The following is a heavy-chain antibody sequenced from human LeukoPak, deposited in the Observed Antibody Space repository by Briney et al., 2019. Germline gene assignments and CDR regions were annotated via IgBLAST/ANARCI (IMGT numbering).Heavy chain of an antibody. CDR1: GFTVSSNY. CDR3: ARGPYDSRGYWQYYYDY. J-gene: IGHJ4*02. CDR2: IYRGGDT. V-gene: IGHV3-66*02. D-gene: IGHD3-22*01. Sequence: GGSLRLSCAASGFTVSSNYMTWVRQAPEKGLEWVSVIYRGGDTFYADSVKGRFSISRDNSKNTLYLQMNSLRAEDTAVYYCARGPYDSRGYWQYYYDYWGQGTLVTVSS.